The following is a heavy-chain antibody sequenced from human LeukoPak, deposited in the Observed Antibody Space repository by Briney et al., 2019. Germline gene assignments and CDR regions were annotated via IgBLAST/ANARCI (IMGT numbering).Heavy chain of an antibody. D-gene: IGHD2-15*01. Sequence: SVKVSCKASGGTFSSYAISWVRQAPGQGLEWMGGIIPIFGTANYAQKFQSRVTITTDESTSTAYMELSSLRSEDTAVYYCARVVAATVPGRAYFDYWGQGTLVTVSS. CDR3: ARVVAATVPGRAYFDY. J-gene: IGHJ4*02. CDR1: GGTFSSYA. CDR2: IIPIFGTA. V-gene: IGHV1-69*05.